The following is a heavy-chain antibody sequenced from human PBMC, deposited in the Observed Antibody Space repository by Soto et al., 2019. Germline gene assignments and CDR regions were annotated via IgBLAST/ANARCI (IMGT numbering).Heavy chain of an antibody. CDR3: AREGRYYGSGSYPDY. D-gene: IGHD3-10*01. CDR2: ISAYNGNT. Sequence: QVQLVQSGAEVKKPGASVKVSCKASGYTFTSYGISWVRQAPGQGLEWMGWISAYNGNTNYAQKLQGRVTMTTDTSXXTAYMELRSLRSDDTAVYYCAREGRYYGSGSYPDYWGQGTLVTVSS. CDR1: GYTFTSYG. J-gene: IGHJ4*02. V-gene: IGHV1-18*01.